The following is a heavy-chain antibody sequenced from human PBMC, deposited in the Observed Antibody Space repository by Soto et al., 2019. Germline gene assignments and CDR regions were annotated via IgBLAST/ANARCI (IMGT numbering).Heavy chain of an antibody. CDR3: ARSIVVVTAADY. D-gene: IGHD2-21*02. CDR2: INAGNGNT. CDR1: GYTFTSYA. Sequence: ASVKVSCKASGYTFTSYALHWVRQAPGQRLEWMGWINAGNGNTKYSQKFQGRVTITRDTSASTAYMELSSLRSEDTAVYYCARSIVVVTAADYWGQGTLVTVS. V-gene: IGHV1-3*01. J-gene: IGHJ4*02.